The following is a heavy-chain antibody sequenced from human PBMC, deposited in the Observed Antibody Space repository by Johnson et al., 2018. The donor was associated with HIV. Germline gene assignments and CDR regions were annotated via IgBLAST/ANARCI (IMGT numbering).Heavy chain of an antibody. CDR2: ISYDGSNK. J-gene: IGHJ3*02. D-gene: IGHD5-18*01. CDR3: ARPSRDGYSYGDAFDI. Sequence: QVQLVESGGGVVQPGRSLRLSCAASGFTFSSYAMHWVRQAPGKGLEWVAVISYDGSNKYYADSVKGRFTISRDNSKNTLYLQMNSLRAEDTAVYYCARPSRDGYSYGDAFDIWGQGTMVTVSS. CDR1: GFTFSSYA. V-gene: IGHV3-30-3*01.